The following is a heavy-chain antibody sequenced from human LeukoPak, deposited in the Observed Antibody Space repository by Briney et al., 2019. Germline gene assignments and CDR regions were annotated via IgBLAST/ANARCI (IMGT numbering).Heavy chain of an antibody. V-gene: IGHV4-59*12. D-gene: IGHD3-9*01. CDR2: IYYSGST. Sequence: PSETLSLTCTVSGGSISSYYWSWIRQPPGKGLEWIGYIYYSGSTNYNPSLKSRVTISVDTSKNQFSLKLSSVTAADTAVYYCARGSIRYFALSYFDYWGQGTLVTASS. J-gene: IGHJ4*02. CDR3: ARGSIRYFALSYFDY. CDR1: GGSISSYY.